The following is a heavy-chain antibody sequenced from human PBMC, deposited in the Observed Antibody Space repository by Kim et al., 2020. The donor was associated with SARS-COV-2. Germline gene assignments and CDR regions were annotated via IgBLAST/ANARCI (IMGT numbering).Heavy chain of an antibody. CDR2: INHSGST. CDR1: GGSFSGYY. V-gene: IGHV4-34*01. Sequence: SETLSLTCAVYGGSFSGYYWSWIRQPPGKGLEWIGEINHSGSTNYNPSLKSRVTISVDTSKNQFSLKLSSVTAADTAVYYCARGSPDAVRQYYYYYYMDVWGKGTTVTVSS. J-gene: IGHJ6*03. CDR3: ARGSPDAVRQYYYYYYMDV.